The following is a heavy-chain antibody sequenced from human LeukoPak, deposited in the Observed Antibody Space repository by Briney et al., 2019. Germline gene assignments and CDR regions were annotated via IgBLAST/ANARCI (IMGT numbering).Heavy chain of an antibody. CDR1: GFTFSSYA. J-gene: IGHJ4*02. V-gene: IGHV3-30-3*01. D-gene: IGHD2-2*01. CDR2: ISYDGSNR. Sequence: GGSLRLSCAASGFTFSSYAMHWVRQAPGKGLEWVAVISYDGSNRYYADSVKGRFTISRDNSKNTLYLQMNSLRAEDTAVYYCAKDRSTIVVVPAVTGFDYWGQGTLVTVSS. CDR3: AKDRSTIVVVPAVTGFDY.